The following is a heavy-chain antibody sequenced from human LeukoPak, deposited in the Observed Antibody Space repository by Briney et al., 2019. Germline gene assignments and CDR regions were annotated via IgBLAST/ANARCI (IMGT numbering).Heavy chain of an antibody. CDR3: ARSNWNAPFDY. CDR2: TYYSGST. Sequence: SETLSLTCNVSGGSISSTSYYWDWIRQPPGKGLEWIGSTYYSGSTYNNPSLKSRVTISADTSKNQFSLRLSSVTAADTAVYYCARSNWNAPFDYWGQGTLVTVSS. D-gene: IGHD1-20*01. V-gene: IGHV4-39*01. J-gene: IGHJ4*02. CDR1: GGSISSTSYY.